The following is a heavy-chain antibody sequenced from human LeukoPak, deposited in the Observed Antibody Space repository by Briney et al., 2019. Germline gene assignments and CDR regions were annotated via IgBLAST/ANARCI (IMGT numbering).Heavy chain of an antibody. Sequence: ASVKVSCKASGYTFSSYYIHWVRQAPGQGLEWVGIINPSSGITNSAPKFQGRVTMNRDTSTSTVYMELSSLRSEDTAVYYCARGLGSGNYYAYWGQGTLVTVSS. CDR1: GYTFSSYY. CDR2: INPSSGIT. D-gene: IGHD3-22*01. V-gene: IGHV1-46*01. J-gene: IGHJ4*02. CDR3: ARGLGSGNYYAY.